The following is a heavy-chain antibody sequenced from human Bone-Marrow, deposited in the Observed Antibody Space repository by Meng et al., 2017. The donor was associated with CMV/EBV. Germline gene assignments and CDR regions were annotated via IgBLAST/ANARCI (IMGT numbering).Heavy chain of an antibody. CDR1: GGSISSSNW. D-gene: IGHD3-22*01. V-gene: IGHV4-4*02. CDR3: ARAMIPPRGWFDP. Sequence: GSLRLSCAVSGGSISSSNWWSWVRQPPGKGLEWIGEIYHSGSTNYNPSLKSRVTISVDKSKNQFSLKLSSVTAADTAVYYWARAMIPPRGWFDPWGQGTLVTVYS. CDR2: IYHSGST. J-gene: IGHJ5*02.